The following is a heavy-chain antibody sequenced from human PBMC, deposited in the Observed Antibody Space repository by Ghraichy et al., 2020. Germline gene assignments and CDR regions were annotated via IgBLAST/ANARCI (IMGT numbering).Heavy chain of an antibody. CDR3: AKGGYCSSTSCSIKLYYGMDV. CDR2: ISYDGSNK. D-gene: IGHD2-2*01. V-gene: IGHV3-30*18. CDR1: GFTFSSYG. J-gene: IGHJ6*02. Sequence: GGSLRLSCAASGFTFSSYGMHWVRQAPGKGLEWVAVISYDGSNKYYADSVKGRFTISRDNSKNTLYLQMNSLRAEDTAVYYCAKGGYCSSTSCSIKLYYGMDVWGQGTTVTVSS.